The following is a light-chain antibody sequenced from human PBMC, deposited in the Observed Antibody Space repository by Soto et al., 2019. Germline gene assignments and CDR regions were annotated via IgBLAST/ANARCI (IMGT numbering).Light chain of an antibody. CDR1: ESISST. CDR3: QQYNLWPLT. J-gene: IGKJ4*01. V-gene: IGKV3-15*01. Sequence: IVTMPSPATLSVSPGVRATLSFRARESISSTQLVWYQQKPGQAPTLLIFDASPRETGIPGQFSCSGSGTECTLAISSLIYEDFALDYCQQYNLWPLTFGGGTKVEI. CDR2: DAS.